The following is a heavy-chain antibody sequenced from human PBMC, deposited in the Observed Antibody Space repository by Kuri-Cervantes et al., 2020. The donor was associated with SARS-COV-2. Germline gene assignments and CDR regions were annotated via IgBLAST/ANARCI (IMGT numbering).Heavy chain of an antibody. J-gene: IGHJ6*02. D-gene: IGHD3-3*01. Sequence: GSLRLSCTVSGGSISSSFWSWIRQPPGKGLEWIGYIYYSGSTNYNTSLKSRVTISEDTSRNQFSLKLSSVTAADTAVYYCARDFWSGYEYYYYGMDVWGQGTTVTVSS. V-gene: IGHV4-59*08. CDR1: GGSISSSF. CDR2: IYYSGST. CDR3: ARDFWSGYEYYYYGMDV.